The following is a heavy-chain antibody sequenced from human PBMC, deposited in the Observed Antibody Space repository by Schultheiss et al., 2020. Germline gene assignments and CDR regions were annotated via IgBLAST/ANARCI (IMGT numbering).Heavy chain of an antibody. J-gene: IGHJ6*02. V-gene: IGHV3-11*04. Sequence: GGSLRLSCAASGFTFSDYYMSWIRQAPGKGLEWVSYISSSGSTIYYADSVKGRFTISRDNSKSTLYLQMNSLRAEDTAVYYCARDGVVVAAGRGYYYGMDVWGQGTTVTVSS. CDR2: ISSSGSTI. CDR3: ARDGVVVAAGRGYYYGMDV. D-gene: IGHD2-15*01. CDR1: GFTFSDYY.